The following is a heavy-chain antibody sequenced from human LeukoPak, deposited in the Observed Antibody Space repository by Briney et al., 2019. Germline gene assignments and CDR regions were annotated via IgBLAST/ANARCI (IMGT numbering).Heavy chain of an antibody. CDR1: GYTFTSYY. D-gene: IGHD2-15*01. J-gene: IGHJ5*02. Sequence: ASVKVSCKASGYTFTSYYMHWVRQAPGQGLEWMGIINPSGGSTSYAQKFQGRVTMTRDTSTSTVYMELSSLRSDDTAVYYCARDGGPRPGWFDPWGQGTLVTVSS. CDR3: ARDGGPRPGWFDP. CDR2: INPSGGST. V-gene: IGHV1-46*01.